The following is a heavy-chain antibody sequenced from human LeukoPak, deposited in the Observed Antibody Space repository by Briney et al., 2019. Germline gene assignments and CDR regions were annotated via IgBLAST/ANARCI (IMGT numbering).Heavy chain of an antibody. CDR1: GYTFTSYD. Sequence: ASVKVFCKASGYTFTSYDINWVRQATGQGLEWMGWMNPNSGNTGYAQKFQGRVTITRNTSISTAYMELSSLRSEDTAVHYCARGYCSSTSCYSGGWFDPWGQGTLVTVSS. D-gene: IGHD2-2*01. V-gene: IGHV1-8*03. CDR2: MNPNSGNT. J-gene: IGHJ5*02. CDR3: ARGYCSSTSCYSGGWFDP.